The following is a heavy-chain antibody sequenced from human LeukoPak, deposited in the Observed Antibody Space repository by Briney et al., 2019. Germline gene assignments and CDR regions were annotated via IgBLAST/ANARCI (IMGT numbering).Heavy chain of an antibody. V-gene: IGHV4-61*02. CDR1: GGSISSGSYY. J-gene: IGHJ3*02. D-gene: IGHD2-2*01. CDR2: IYTSGST. Sequence: SETLSLTCTVSGGSISSGSYYWSWIRQPAGEGLEWIGRIYTSGSTNYNPSLKSRVTISVDTSKNQFSLKLSSVTAADTAVYYCAREKTVVPAALDAFDIWGQGTMVTVSS. CDR3: AREKTVVPAALDAFDI.